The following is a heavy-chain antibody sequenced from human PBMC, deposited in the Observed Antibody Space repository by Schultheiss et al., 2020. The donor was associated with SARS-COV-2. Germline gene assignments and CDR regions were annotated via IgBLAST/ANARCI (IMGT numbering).Heavy chain of an antibody. J-gene: IGHJ3*02. D-gene: IGHD2-2*01. CDR2: IKSKTDGGTT. CDR3: TRDRYCSSTSCPDAFDI. CDR1: GFTFSNAW. V-gene: IGHV3-15*07. Sequence: GGSLRLSCAASGFTFSNAWMNWVRQAPGKGLEWVGRIKSKTDGGTTDYAAPVKGRFTISRDDSKNTLYLQMNSLKTEDTAVYYCTRDRYCSSTSCPDAFDIWGQGTMVTVSS.